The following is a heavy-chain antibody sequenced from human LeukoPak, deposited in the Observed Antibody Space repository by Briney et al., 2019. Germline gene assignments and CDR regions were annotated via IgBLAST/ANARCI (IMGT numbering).Heavy chain of an antibody. CDR3: AREGYDSSGYTQGFDY. J-gene: IGHJ4*02. D-gene: IGHD3-22*01. CDR1: GYTFTGYY. CDR2: VNPDSGGT. V-gene: IGHV1-2*02. Sequence: ASVKVSCKPSGYTFTGYYMHWVRQAPGQGLEWMGWVNPDSGGTNYAQKFQGRVTMTRDTYISTAYMELSSLRSEDTAVYYCAREGYDSSGYTQGFDYWGQGTLVTVSS.